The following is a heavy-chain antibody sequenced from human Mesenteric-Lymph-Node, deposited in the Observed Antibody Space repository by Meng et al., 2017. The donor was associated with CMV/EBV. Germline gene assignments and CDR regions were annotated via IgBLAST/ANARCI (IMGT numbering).Heavy chain of an antibody. V-gene: IGHV3-9*01. D-gene: IGHD3-10*01. J-gene: IGHJ4*02. CDR3: AKTTYGSGPFDY. Sequence: SLKISCAASGFTFEDYAIHWVRQAPGKGLEWVSGTSWNSGIIGYADSVKGRFTISRDNPKNSLYLQMNSLSPEDTALYYCAKTTYGSGPFDYWGQGTLVTVSS. CDR1: GFTFEDYA. CDR2: TSWNSGII.